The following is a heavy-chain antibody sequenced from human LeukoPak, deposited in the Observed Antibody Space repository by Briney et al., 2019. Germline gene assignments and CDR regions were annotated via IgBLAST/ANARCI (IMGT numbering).Heavy chain of an antibody. CDR2: INPNSGGT. D-gene: IGHD7-27*01. V-gene: IGHV1-2*04. Sequence: ASVKVSCKASGYTFTGYYMHWVRQAPGQGLEWMGWINPNSGGTNYAQKFQGWVTMTRDTSISTAYMELSRLRSDDTAVYYCARTLLTGDGGDFDYWGQGTLVTVSS. CDR1: GYTFTGYY. CDR3: ARTLLTGDGGDFDY. J-gene: IGHJ4*02.